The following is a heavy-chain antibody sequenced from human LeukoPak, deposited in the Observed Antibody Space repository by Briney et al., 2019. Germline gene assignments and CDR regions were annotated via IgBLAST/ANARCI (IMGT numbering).Heavy chain of an antibody. CDR3: AKDQINFDWLRGTDY. Sequence: PGRSLRLSCAASGFTFSSYGMHWVRQAPGKGLEWVAVISYDGSNKYYADSVKGRFTISRDNSKNTLYLQMNSLRAEDTAVYYCAKDQINFDWLRGTDYWGQGTLVTVSS. V-gene: IGHV3-30*18. J-gene: IGHJ4*02. CDR2: ISYDGSNK. D-gene: IGHD3-9*01. CDR1: GFTFSSYG.